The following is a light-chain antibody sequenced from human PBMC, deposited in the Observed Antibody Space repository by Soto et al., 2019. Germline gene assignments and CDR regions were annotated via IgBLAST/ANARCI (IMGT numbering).Light chain of an antibody. J-gene: IGLJ2*01. CDR2: DNN. CDR3: GTWDTSLSGGRV. Sequence: QAVLTQPPSVSAAPGQTVTISCSGSNSNIGSNSVSWYQQVPGTAPKLLIYDNNKRPSGIPDRFSGSKSGTSATLGITGLQTGDEADYYCGTWDTSLSGGRVFGGGTKLTVL. CDR1: NSNIGSNS. V-gene: IGLV1-51*01.